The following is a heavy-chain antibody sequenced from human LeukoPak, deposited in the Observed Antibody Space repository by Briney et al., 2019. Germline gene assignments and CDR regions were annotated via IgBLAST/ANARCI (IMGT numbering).Heavy chain of an antibody. V-gene: IGHV4-30-4*08. CDR3: ARFPGIAAAGDY. CDR2: IYYSGST. CDR1: GGSISSGDYY. Sequence: SETLSLTCTVSGGSISSGDYYWSWIRQPLGKGLEWIGYIYYSGSTYYNPSLKSRVTISVDTSKNQFSLKLSSVTAADTAVYYCARFPGIAAAGDYWGQGTLVTVSS. D-gene: IGHD6-13*01. J-gene: IGHJ4*02.